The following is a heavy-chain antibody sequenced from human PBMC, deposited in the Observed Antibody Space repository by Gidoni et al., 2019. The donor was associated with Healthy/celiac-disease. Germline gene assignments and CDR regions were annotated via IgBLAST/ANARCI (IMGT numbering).Heavy chain of an antibody. CDR2: ISYDGSNK. CDR3: AKDSGTYKGGIDY. J-gene: IGHJ4*02. CDR1: GFTFSSYG. D-gene: IGHD3-10*01. V-gene: IGHV3-30*18. Sequence: QVQLVESGGGVVQPGRSLRLSCAASGFTFSSYGMHWVRQAPGKGLEWVAVISYDGSNKYYADSVKGRFTISRDNSKNTLYLQMNSLRAEDTAVYYCAKDSGTYKGGIDYWGQGTLVTVSS.